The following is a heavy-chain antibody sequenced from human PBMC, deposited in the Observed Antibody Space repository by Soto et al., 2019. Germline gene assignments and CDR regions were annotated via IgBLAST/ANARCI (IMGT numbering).Heavy chain of an antibody. D-gene: IGHD6-13*01. J-gene: IGHJ4*02. CDR2: IYHSGST. Sequence: QVQLQESGPGLVKPSGTLSLTCAVSGGSISSSKWWSWVRQPPGKGLEWIGEIYHSGSTNYNPSLNSXXTXSXXKSKNPFSLRLRSVTAADTAVYYCARMAAADHFDYWGQGTLVTISS. CDR3: ARMAAADHFDY. CDR1: GGSISSSKW. V-gene: IGHV4-4*02.